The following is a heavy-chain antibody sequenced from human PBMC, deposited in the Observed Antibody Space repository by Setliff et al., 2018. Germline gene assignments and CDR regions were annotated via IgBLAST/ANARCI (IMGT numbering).Heavy chain of an antibody. V-gene: IGHV1-18*01. J-gene: IGHJ3*02. CDR2: ISGHNGKT. CDR3: AISSLSICSGGSCPNAFDI. D-gene: IGHD2-15*01. CDR1: GYTFEYFG. Sequence: ASVKVSCKASGYTFEYFGISWVRQAPGQGLEWMGRISGHNGKTNIAQKFQGRLTMTTDTTTAYMELWSLTSDDTAIYFCAISSLSICSGGSCPNAFDIWGQGTMVTVSS.